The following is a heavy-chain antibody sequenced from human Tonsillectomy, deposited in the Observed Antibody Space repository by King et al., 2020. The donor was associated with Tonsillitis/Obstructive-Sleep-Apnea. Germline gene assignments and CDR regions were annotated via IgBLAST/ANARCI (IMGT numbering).Heavy chain of an antibody. D-gene: IGHD2-2*02. J-gene: IGHJ5*02. CDR2: ISGDGGST. V-gene: IGHV3-43*02. CDR1: GFTFDDYA. Sequence: VQLVESGGGVVQPGGSLRLSCAASGFTFDDYAMHWVRQAPGKGLEWVSLISGDGGSTYYADSVKGRFTISRDNSKNSLYLQMNSLRTEDTALYYCAKDTVDCSSTRCYTSRGYNWFDPWGQGTLVTVSS. CDR3: AKDTVDCSSTRCYTSRGYNWFDP.